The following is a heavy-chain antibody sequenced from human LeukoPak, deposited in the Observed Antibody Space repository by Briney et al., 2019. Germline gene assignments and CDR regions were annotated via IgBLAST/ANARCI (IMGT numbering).Heavy chain of an antibody. CDR1: GGSTTSYY. V-gene: IGHV4-59*13. CDR3: ARAVYCGGDCWYYFDS. Sequence: PSETLSLTCSVSGGSTTSYYWSWIRQPPGKALEWIVYIHHSGNTVYSPSLKSRVTISLDTSKNQLSLKLSSVTAADTAIYYCARAVYCGGDCWYYFDSWGQGILVTVSS. D-gene: IGHD2-21*02. J-gene: IGHJ4*02. CDR2: IHHSGNT.